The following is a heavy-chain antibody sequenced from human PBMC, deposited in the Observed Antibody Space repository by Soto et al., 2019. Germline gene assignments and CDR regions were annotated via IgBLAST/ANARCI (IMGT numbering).Heavy chain of an antibody. Sequence: ASVKVSCKASGYTFTNYGISWVRQAPGQGLEWMGWINTYNGNTNHAQKLQGRVTMTTDTSTSTAYMELRSLRSDDTAVYYCARELVAAAGSVDPWGQGTLVTVSS. V-gene: IGHV1-18*01. D-gene: IGHD6-13*01. CDR2: INTYNGNT. J-gene: IGHJ5*02. CDR1: GYTFTNYG. CDR3: ARELVAAAGSVDP.